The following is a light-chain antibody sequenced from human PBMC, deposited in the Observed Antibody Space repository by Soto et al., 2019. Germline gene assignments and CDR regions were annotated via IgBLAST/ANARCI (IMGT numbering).Light chain of an antibody. CDR3: QQYLTWPWT. J-gene: IGKJ1*01. V-gene: IGKV3-15*01. Sequence: EIVMTQSPATLSVSPGERATLSCRASQSVSSYLVWYQKKPGQAPRLLISGASIRATGIPARFSGHGSGREFTITVSSIQSEDFAVYYCQQYLTWPWTFGQVTKVEI. CDR1: QSVSSY. CDR2: GAS.